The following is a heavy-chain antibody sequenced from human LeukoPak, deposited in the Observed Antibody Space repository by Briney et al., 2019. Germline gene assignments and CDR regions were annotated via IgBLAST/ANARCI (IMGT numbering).Heavy chain of an antibody. CDR1: AYTFTSHF. V-gene: IGHV1-46*01. D-gene: IGHD1/OR15-1a*01. CDR3: AKDGNWNNVPGDYYYMDV. J-gene: IGHJ6*03. CDR2: INPESGNT. Sequence: GGSVKVSCKASAYTFTSHFMHWVRQAPGQGLEWMGIINPESGNTAYAQKFQGRITMTGDTSTSTVYMELSSLRSEDTAMYYCAKDGNWNNVPGDYYYMDVWGKGTTVAVSS.